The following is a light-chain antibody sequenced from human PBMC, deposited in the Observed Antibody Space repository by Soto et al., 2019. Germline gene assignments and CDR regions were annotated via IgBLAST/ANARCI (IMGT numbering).Light chain of an antibody. Sequence: EIVLTQSPGTLSLSPGERATLSCRASQSVSNNYLAWYQQKPGQAPRLLIYAASIRATGIPARFSGSGSGTDFTLTISSLQPEDFAVYYCQQDYHSLTFGGGTKVDIK. V-gene: IGKV3D-7*01. CDR2: AAS. J-gene: IGKJ4*01. CDR3: QQDYHSLT. CDR1: QSVSNNY.